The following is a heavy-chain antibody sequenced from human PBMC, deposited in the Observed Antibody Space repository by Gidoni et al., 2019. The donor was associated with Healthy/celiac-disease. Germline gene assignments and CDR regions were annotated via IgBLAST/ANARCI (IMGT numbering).Heavy chain of an antibody. Sequence: EVQLVESGGGLVKPGGSLRLSCAASGFTFSSYSMNWVRQAPGKGLEWVSSISSSSSYIYYADSVKGRFTISRDNAKNSLYLQMNSLRAEDTAVYYCARDYGDYVECWFDPWGQGTLVTVSS. CDR1: GFTFSSYS. CDR2: ISSSSSYI. CDR3: ARDYGDYVECWFDP. D-gene: IGHD4-17*01. J-gene: IGHJ5*02. V-gene: IGHV3-21*01.